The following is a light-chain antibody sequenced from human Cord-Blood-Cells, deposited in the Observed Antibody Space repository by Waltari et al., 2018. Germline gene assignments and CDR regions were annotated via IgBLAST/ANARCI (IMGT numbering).Light chain of an antibody. CDR1: QSISSY. Sequence: DIQMTPSPSSMSASVGDRVTITCRASQSISSYLNWYQQKPGKAPKHLIYAASSLQSVVLSRFSSSGSVTEFTLTISSLQPEDCATYYCQQGYSTPYTLGQVTKLEIK. CDR2: AAS. CDR3: QQGYSTPYT. J-gene: IGKJ2*01. V-gene: IGKV1-39*01.